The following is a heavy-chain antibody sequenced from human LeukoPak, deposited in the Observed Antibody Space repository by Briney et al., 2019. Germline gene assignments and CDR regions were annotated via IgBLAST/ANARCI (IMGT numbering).Heavy chain of an antibody. J-gene: IGHJ4*02. CDR1: GFTFSSYA. Sequence: GGSLRLSCAASGFTFSSYAMSWVRQAPGKGREWVSAISGSGGSTYYVDSVRGRFTISRENSKNTLYLQMNSLRAEDTAVYYCAKDRRYSSGWYDYWGQGTLVTVSS. D-gene: IGHD6-19*01. CDR3: AKDRRYSSGWYDY. V-gene: IGHV3-23*01. CDR2: ISGSGGST.